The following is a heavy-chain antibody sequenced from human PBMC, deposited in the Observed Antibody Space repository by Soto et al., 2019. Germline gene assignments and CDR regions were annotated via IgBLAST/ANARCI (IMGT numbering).Heavy chain of an antibody. CDR3: ARDSDDFLSGLPSNWFDS. Sequence: PGGSLRLSCAASGFTFSSYWMSWVRQAPGKGLEWVANIKQDGSEKYYVDSVKGRFTISRDNAKNSLYLQMNSLRAEDTAVYYCARDSDDFLSGLPSNWFDSWGQGTLVTVSS. V-gene: IGHV3-7*01. CDR2: IKQDGSEK. J-gene: IGHJ5*01. CDR1: GFTFSSYW. D-gene: IGHD3-3*01.